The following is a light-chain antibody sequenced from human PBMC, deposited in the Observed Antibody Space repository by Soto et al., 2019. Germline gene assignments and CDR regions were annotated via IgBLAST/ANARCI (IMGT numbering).Light chain of an antibody. V-gene: IGKV1-5*01. CDR3: QQYNSYWT. CDR2: DAS. CDR1: QSISSW. Sequence: DIQMTQSPSTLSASVGDRVTITCRASQSISSWWAWYQQKPGKAPKLLIYDASRLESGVPSRFRGSGSGTEFTLTISSLQPDDFATYSCQQYNSYWTFGQGTKVEIK. J-gene: IGKJ1*01.